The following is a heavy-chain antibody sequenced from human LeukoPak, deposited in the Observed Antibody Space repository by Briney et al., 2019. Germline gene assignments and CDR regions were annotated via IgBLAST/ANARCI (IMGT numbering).Heavy chain of an antibody. D-gene: IGHD3-22*01. CDR3: ARHPNYYDSSGYYKGFDC. V-gene: IGHV3-7*03. Sequence: GGSLRLSCAASGFTFTSYWMSWVRQAPGKGLEWVASIKQGGSEKYYVDSVKGRFTISRDNAKNSLNLQMNSLSAEDTAVYYCARHPNYYDSSGYYKGFDCWGQGTLVTVSS. CDR1: GFTFTSYW. CDR2: IKQGGSEK. J-gene: IGHJ4*02.